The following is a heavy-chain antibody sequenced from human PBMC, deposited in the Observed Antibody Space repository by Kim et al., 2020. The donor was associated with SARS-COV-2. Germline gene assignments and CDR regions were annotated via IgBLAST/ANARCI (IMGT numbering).Heavy chain of an antibody. V-gene: IGHV1-69*04. J-gene: IGHJ4*02. Sequence: SVKVSCKASGGTFSSYAISWVRQAPGQGLAWMGRIIPILGIANYAQKFQGRVTITADKSTSTAYMELSSLRSEDTDVYYCARVPRGDILTGYQDYWGQGTLVTVSS. CDR1: GGTFSSYA. CDR3: ARVPRGDILTGYQDY. D-gene: IGHD3-9*01. CDR2: IIPILGIA.